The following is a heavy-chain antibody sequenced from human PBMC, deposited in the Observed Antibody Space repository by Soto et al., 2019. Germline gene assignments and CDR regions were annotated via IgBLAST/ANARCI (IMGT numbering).Heavy chain of an antibody. CDR3: ATYSSGWETFDY. CDR1: GFTFSSYG. Sequence: GGSLRLSCAASGFTFSSYGMHWVRQAPGKGLEWVAVISYDGSNKYYADSVKGRFTISRDNSKNTLYLQMNSLRAEDTAVYYCATYSSGWETFDYWGQGTLVTVSS. D-gene: IGHD6-19*01. V-gene: IGHV3-30*03. J-gene: IGHJ4*02. CDR2: ISYDGSNK.